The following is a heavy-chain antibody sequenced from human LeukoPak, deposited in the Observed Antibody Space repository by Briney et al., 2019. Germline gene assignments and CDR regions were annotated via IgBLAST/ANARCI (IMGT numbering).Heavy chain of an antibody. Sequence: SETLSLTCTVSGGSISRYYWSWIRQRPGGGLWWIEYIYYSGRTYYNPYLKSRVTISVDTSKNKFSLKLSSVTDADTAVYYCARVNSGGSCYDYWGQGTLVTVSS. CDR1: GGSISRYY. J-gene: IGHJ4*02. CDR2: IYYSGRT. D-gene: IGHD2-15*01. CDR3: ARVNSGGSCYDY. V-gene: IGHV4-59*08.